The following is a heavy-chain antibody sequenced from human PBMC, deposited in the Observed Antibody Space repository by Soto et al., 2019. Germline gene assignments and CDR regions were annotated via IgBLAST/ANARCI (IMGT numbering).Heavy chain of an antibody. CDR1: GYTFTSYA. J-gene: IGHJ5*02. V-gene: IGHV1-3*01. CDR2: INAGNGNT. CDR3: TKKGGGPFPFDP. D-gene: IGHD2-8*01. Sequence: ASVKVSCKASGYTFTSYAMHWVRQAPGQRLEWMGWINAGNGNTKYSQKFQGRVTITRDTSISTAYMELTGLTSDDTAVYYCTKKGGGPFPFDPCGQVTRVTVSA.